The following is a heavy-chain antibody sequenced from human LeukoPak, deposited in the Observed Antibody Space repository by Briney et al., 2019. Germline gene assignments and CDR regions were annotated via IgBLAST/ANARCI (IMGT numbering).Heavy chain of an antibody. V-gene: IGHV3-23*01. J-gene: IGHJ4*02. Sequence: GGSLRLSCAAPGFTFSSYGMSWVRQAPGQGLEWVSSISGSGGNTYYADSVKGRFTISRDNSKSTMYLQMNSLRAEDTAVYHCAKTNGYYDLWGQGTLVTVSS. CDR1: GFTFSSYG. CDR2: ISGSGGNT. D-gene: IGHD3-22*01. CDR3: AKTNGYYDL.